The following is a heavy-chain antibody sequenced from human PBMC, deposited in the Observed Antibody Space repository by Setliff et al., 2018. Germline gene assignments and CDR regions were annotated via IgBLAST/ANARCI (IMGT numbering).Heavy chain of an antibody. J-gene: IGHJ4*02. CDR3: ARDRSYYATGSFTKWFDY. V-gene: IGHV4-4*02. D-gene: IGHD3-10*01. CDR1: GASINSLSW. CDR2: IYHDGND. Sequence: PSETLSLTCTVSGASINSLSWWSWVRQPPGKGLEWIGEIYHDGNDKYTPSVHYSPSLKSRVTISIDKSNNQFSLKLTSMTAADTAIYYCARDRSYYATGSFTKWFDYWGQGTLVTVSS.